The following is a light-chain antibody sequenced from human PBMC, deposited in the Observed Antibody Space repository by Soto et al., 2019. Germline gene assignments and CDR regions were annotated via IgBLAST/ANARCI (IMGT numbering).Light chain of an antibody. V-gene: IGKV2-28*01. CDR2: GAS. Sequence: DIVMTQSPLSLPVTPGEPASISCRSSQSLLHSNGYNYLDWYLQKPGQSPQLLIYGASTRATGIPARFSGSGSGTEFTLTISSLQSEDFAVYYCQQYNNWPLTFGGGTKVEIK. CDR1: QSLLHSNGYNY. CDR3: QQYNNWPLT. J-gene: IGKJ4*01.